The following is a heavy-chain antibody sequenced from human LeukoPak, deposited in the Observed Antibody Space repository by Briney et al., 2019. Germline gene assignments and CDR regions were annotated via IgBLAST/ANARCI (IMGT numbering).Heavy chain of an antibody. Sequence: SETLSLTCTVSGGSINSYYWSWIRQPPGKGLEWIGYIYYSGNTNYNPSLKSRVTISVDTSKSQFSLKLSSVTAADTAVYYCARDRDGYNSFDYWGQGTLVTVSS. J-gene: IGHJ4*02. CDR1: GGSINSYY. CDR3: ARDRDGYNSFDY. CDR2: IYYSGNT. D-gene: IGHD5-24*01. V-gene: IGHV4-59*12.